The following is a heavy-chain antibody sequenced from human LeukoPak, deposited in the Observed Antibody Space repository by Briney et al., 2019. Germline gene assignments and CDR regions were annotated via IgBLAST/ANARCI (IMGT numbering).Heavy chain of an antibody. J-gene: IGHJ5*02. CDR2: IKSDGSST. CDR1: GFTFSSYA. V-gene: IGHV3-74*01. Sequence: GRSLRLSCAAPGFTFSSYAMHWVRQAPGKGLVWVSRIKSDGSSTTYADSVKGRFTISRDNAKNTLYLQMNSLRAEDTAVYYCARKNSGNWFDPWGQGTPVTVSS. CDR3: ARKNSGNWFDP. D-gene: IGHD3-10*01.